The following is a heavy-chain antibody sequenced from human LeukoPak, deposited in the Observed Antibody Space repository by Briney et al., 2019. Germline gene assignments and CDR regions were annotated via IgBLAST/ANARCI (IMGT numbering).Heavy chain of an antibody. CDR3: ARDHPMAVAGLIDY. V-gene: IGHV3-7*01. CDR1: GFTFSGYW. Sequence: GGSLRLSCAASGFTFSGYWMSWVRQAPGKGLEWVANIKEDGGEEYYVDSVKGRFTISRDNAKNSLYLQMNSLRVEDTAVYYCARDHPMAVAGLIDYWGQRTLVTVST. J-gene: IGHJ4*02. D-gene: IGHD6-19*01. CDR2: IKEDGGEE.